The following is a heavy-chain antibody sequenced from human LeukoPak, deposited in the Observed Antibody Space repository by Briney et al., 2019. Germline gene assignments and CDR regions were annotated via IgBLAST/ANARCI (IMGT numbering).Heavy chain of an antibody. CDR1: GFTVSSNY. J-gene: IGHJ4*02. CDR3: ARGDGVYVY. CDR2: IYFGGTT. V-gene: IGHV3-53*01. D-gene: IGHD5/OR15-5a*01. Sequence: GGSLRLSCAASGFTVSSNYMTWVRQAPGQGLECVSVIYFGGTTYYADSVKGRFTISRDNSKNTVYLQMNSLRVEDTAVYYCARGDGVYVYWGQGTLVTVSS.